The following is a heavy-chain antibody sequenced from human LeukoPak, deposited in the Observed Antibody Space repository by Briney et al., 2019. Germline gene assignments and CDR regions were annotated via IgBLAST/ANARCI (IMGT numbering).Heavy chain of an antibody. CDR3: ARSYSSSRGTFDY. V-gene: IGHV3-21*01. Sequence: PGGSLRVSCAASGVTFSSYGMNWVRQGAWKGLQFLSSITSSSSYIYYADSVKGRFTISRDNAKNSLYLQMNSLRAEDTAVYYCARSYSSSRGTFDYWGQGTLVTVSS. D-gene: IGHD6-6*01. CDR1: GVTFSSYG. CDR2: ITSSSSYI. J-gene: IGHJ4*02.